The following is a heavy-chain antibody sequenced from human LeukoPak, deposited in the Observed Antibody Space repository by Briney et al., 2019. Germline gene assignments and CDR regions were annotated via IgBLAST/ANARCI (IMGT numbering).Heavy chain of an antibody. D-gene: IGHD3-10*01. CDR2: ISSSSSYI. J-gene: IGHJ4*02. V-gene: IGHV3-21*01. CDR1: GFTFSSYS. CDR3: ARELLWFGEFDY. Sequence: PGGSLRLSCAASGFTFSSYSMNWVRQAPGKGLEWVSSISSSSSYIYYADSVKGRFTISRDNAKNSLYLQMNSLRAEDTAVYYCARELLWFGEFDYWGQGTLVTVSS.